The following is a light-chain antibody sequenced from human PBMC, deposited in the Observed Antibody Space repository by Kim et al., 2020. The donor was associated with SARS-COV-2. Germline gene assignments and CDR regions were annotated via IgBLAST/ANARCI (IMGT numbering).Light chain of an antibody. CDR3: QQYKNWPPIT. J-gene: IGKJ5*01. V-gene: IGKV3D-15*01. Sequence: EVVMTQSPATLSVSPGERATLSCRASQSVSTDLAWYQQKSGQAPRFLIYGASTRATGIPARFSGSGSGTEFTLTISGLQSEDLAVYYCQQYKNWPPITFGQGTRLEIK. CDR1: QSVSTD. CDR2: GAS.